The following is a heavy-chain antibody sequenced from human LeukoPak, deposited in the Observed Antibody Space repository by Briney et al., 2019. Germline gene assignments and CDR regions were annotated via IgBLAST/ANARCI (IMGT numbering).Heavy chain of an antibody. CDR2: IYGADYTT. J-gene: IGHJ4*02. CDR1: GYSFTSYW. D-gene: IGHD1-7*01. CDR3: ARRPAGTRTFDY. V-gene: IGHV5-51*01. Sequence: GESLKISCKGSGYSFTSYWIGWVRQRPGKGLEWMGVIYGADYTTIYSPPFHGQITISADKSISTAYLQWTSLKASGTAMYYCARRPAGTRTFDYWGQGALVTVSS.